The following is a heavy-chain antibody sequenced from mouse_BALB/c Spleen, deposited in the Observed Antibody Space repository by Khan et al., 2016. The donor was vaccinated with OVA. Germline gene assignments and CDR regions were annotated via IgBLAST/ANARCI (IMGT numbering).Heavy chain of an antibody. J-gene: IGHJ3*01. CDR3: TRREKYGYDHSWFAY. V-gene: IGHV1-61*01. CDR2: IDPSDSET. CDR1: GYTFTSYW. D-gene: IGHD2-2*01. Sequence: QVQLQQSGAELVRPGASVKLSCKASGYTFTSYWMNWVKQRPGQGLEWIGMIDPSDSETHYNQMFKDKATLTVDKSSSTAYMQLSSLTSEDSAVYYCTRREKYGYDHSWFAYWGQGTLVTVSA.